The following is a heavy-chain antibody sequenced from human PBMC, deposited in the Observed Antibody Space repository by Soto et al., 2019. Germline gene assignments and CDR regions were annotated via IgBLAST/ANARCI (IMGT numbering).Heavy chain of an antibody. CDR2: INPSGGTT. V-gene: IGHV1-46*01. J-gene: IGHJ5*02. D-gene: IGHD3-10*01. Sequence: GASVKVSCKASGYTFISYYIHWVRQAPGHGLEWMGIINPSGGTTSYAQNFQGRVTMTRDTSTSTVYMELSSLRSEDTAVYYCARGLSPGTMAPVNSLDPWGQGTLVTVS. CDR3: ARGLSPGTMAPVNSLDP. CDR1: GYTFISYY.